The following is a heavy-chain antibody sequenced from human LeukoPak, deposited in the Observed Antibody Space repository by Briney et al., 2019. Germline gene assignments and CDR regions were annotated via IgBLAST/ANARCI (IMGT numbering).Heavy chain of an antibody. D-gene: IGHD1-26*01. J-gene: IGHJ4*02. CDR1: GFIFSSYG. V-gene: IGHV3-30*02. CDR3: AKETKVGAYYFDY. Sequence: GGSLRLSCAASGFIFSSYGMYWVRQAPGKGPEWLSFIRYDGSSKYYADSVKGRFTISRDNSKNTLYLQMNSLRAEDTAVYYCAKETKVGAYYFDYWGQGTLVTVSS. CDR2: IRYDGSSK.